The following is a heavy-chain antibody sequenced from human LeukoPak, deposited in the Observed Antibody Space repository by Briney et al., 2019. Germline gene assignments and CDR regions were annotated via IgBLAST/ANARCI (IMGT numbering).Heavy chain of an antibody. CDR3: ARGLRDIGTAYFDY. Sequence: SETLSLTCAVSGVSISSSNWWSWVRQPPGKGLEWIGEIYHSGSTNYSPSLKSRVTISVDKSKNQFSLKLSSVTAADTAVYYCARGLRDIGTAYFDYWGQGTLVTVSS. V-gene: IGHV4-4*02. J-gene: IGHJ4*02. CDR1: GVSISSSNW. CDR2: IYHSGST. D-gene: IGHD2-15*01.